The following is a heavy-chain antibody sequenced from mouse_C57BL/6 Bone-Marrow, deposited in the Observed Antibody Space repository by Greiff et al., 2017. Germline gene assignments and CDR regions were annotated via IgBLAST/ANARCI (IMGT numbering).Heavy chain of an antibody. CDR3: ARDNYYGSSYAMDY. D-gene: IGHD1-1*01. CDR1: GFTFSDFY. CDR2: SRNKANDYTT. Sequence: EVKLVESGGGLVQSGRSLRLSCATSGFTFSDFYMEWVRQAPGTGLEWIAASRNKANDYTTEYSASVKGRFIVSRDTSQSILYLQMNALRAEDTAIYYCARDNYYGSSYAMDYWGQGTSVTVSS. V-gene: IGHV7-1*01. J-gene: IGHJ4*01.